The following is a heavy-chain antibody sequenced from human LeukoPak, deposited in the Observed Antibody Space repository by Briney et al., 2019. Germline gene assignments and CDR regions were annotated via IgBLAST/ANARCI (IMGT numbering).Heavy chain of an antibody. CDR1: GYTFTNYD. CDR3: ARAASKGITGTAPVGS. CDR2: MNPSSGNS. Sequence: GASVKVSCKASGYTFTNYDINWVRQATGQGLEWMGYMNPSSGNSAYAQKFQGRVTITTDASISTAYMELSGLRSEDTALYYCARAASKGITGTAPVGSWGQGTLVTVSS. V-gene: IGHV1-8*03. D-gene: IGHD1-20*01. J-gene: IGHJ4*02.